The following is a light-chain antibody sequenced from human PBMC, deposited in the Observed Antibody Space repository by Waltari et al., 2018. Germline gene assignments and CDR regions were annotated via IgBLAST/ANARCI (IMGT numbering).Light chain of an antibody. CDR2: ENY. V-gene: IGLV1-51*02. CDR3: GTWDSSLSGAV. CDR1: SSNLGTNY. Sequence: QSGLTQPPSLSAAPGQKVTISCSGTSSNLGTNYFAWYQQIPGTVPKLLIYENYKRPSGIPDRFSGSRSGTSATLVITGLLTGDEADYYCGTWDSSLSGAVFGGGTHLTVL. J-gene: IGLJ7*01.